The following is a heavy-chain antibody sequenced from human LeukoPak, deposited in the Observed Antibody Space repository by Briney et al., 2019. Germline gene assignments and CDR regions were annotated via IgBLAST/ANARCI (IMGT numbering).Heavy chain of an antibody. D-gene: IGHD5-18*01. CDR3: AREGFSGYRSAYYYNGMDV. Sequence: GASVKVSCKASGYTFSGNYIHWVRQAPGQGLEWMGRINPHSGDTAFSQKFQGRVTMTRDTSISTGFMELSRLRSDDTAVYYCAREGFSGYRSAYYYNGMDVWGQGTTVTVS. V-gene: IGHV1-2*06. CDR2: INPHSGDT. CDR1: GYTFSGNY. J-gene: IGHJ6*02.